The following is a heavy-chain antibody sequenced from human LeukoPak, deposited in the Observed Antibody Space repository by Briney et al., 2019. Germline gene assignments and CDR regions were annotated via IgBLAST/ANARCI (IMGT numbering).Heavy chain of an antibody. V-gene: IGHV3-7*01. J-gene: IGHJ4*02. D-gene: IGHD3-16*01. CDR1: GFTFSSYA. CDR2: IKEDGTRK. Sequence: GGSLRLSCAASGFTFSSYAMSWVRQAPGKGLDWVAHIKEDGTRKYYVDSVRGRFTISRDNAKNSLFLQMNSLRVGDTAVFYCVAWGSLVVWGQGTLVTVSS. CDR3: VAWGSLVV.